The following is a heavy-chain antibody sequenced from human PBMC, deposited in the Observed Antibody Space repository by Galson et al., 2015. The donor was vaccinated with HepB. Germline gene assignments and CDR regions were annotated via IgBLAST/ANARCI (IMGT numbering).Heavy chain of an antibody. CDR3: ARDADILTGYPTIYYYYGMDV. Sequence: SVKVSCKASGYTFTSYGISWVRQAPGQGLEWMGWISAYNGNTNYAQKLQGRVTMTTDTSTSTAYMELRSLRSDDTAVYYCARDADILTGYPTIYYYYGMDVWGQGTTVTVSS. CDR2: ISAYNGNT. CDR1: GYTFTSYG. J-gene: IGHJ6*02. V-gene: IGHV1-18*01. D-gene: IGHD3-9*01.